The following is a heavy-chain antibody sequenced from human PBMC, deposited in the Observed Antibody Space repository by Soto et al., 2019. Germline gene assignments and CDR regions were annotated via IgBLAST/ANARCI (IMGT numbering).Heavy chain of an antibody. D-gene: IGHD3-16*01. CDR1: GYTFTSYY. CDR3: ARFSRVVVDGGYYYGMDA. V-gene: IGHV1-46*01. CDR2: INPSGGST. Sequence: VASVNVSFKASGYTFTSYYMHWVRQAPGQGLELMGIINPSGGSTSYAQKFQGRVTMTRDTSTSTVYMELSSLRSEDTAVYYCARFSRVVVDGGYYYGMDAWGQSTTVAVSS. J-gene: IGHJ6*01.